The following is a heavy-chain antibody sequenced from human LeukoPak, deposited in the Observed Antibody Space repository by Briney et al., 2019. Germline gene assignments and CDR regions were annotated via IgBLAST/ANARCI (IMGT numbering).Heavy chain of an antibody. V-gene: IGHV1-46*01. CDR3: ARVGYSSGWYSNYYGMDV. J-gene: IGHJ6*02. CDR1: GYTFTSYY. Sequence: GASVKVSCKASGYTFTSYYMHWVRQAPGQGLEWMGIINPSGGSTSYAQKFQGRVTMTRDTSTSTVYMELSSLRSEDTAAYYCARVGYSSGWYSNYYGMDVWGQGTTVTVSS. D-gene: IGHD6-19*01. CDR2: INPSGGST.